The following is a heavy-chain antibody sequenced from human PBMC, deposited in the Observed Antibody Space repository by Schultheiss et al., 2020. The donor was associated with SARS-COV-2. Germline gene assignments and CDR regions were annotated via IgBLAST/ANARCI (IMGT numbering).Heavy chain of an antibody. V-gene: IGHV4-59*01. Sequence: SETLSLTCTVSGGSISSYYWSWIRQPPGKGLEWIGYIYYSGSTNYNPSLKSRVTISVDTSKNQFSLKLSSVTAADTAVYYCAACIAAAGPTYYYYGMDVWGQGTTVTVSS. CDR2: IYYSGST. CDR3: AACIAAAGPTYYYYGMDV. CDR1: GGSISSYY. J-gene: IGHJ6*02. D-gene: IGHD6-13*01.